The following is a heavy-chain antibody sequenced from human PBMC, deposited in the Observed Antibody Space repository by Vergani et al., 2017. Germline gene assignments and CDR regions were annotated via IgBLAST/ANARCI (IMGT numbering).Heavy chain of an antibody. CDR1: GGTFSSYA. J-gene: IGHJ5*02. D-gene: IGHD2-2*01. CDR2: IIPIFGTA. CDR3: AXDRVVVVPAAPGGWFDP. Sequence: QVQLVQSGAEVKKPGSSVKVSCKASGGTFSSYAISWVRQAPGQGLEWMGGIIPIFGTANYAQKFQGRVTITADESTSTAYMELSSLRSEDTAVYYCAXDRVVVVPAAPGGWFDPWGQGTLVTVSS. V-gene: IGHV1-69*01.